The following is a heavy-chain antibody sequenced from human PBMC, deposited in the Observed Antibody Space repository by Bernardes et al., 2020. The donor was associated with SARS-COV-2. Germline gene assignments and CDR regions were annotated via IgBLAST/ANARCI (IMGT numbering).Heavy chain of an antibody. D-gene: IGHD1-26*01. CDR1: GFIFHNYA. J-gene: IGHJ4*02. V-gene: IGHV3-23*01. CDR3: AKYGAIVGNTDYFDY. CDR2: ITDNGFTT. Sequence: GGSLRLSCAASGFIFHNYAMARARQAPGKGLEWVSGITDNGFTTYYGGSPEGRFTNSRDNAKNTVYLQMNSLRAEDTAIYYCAKYGAIVGNTDYFDYWGQGTLVTVSS.